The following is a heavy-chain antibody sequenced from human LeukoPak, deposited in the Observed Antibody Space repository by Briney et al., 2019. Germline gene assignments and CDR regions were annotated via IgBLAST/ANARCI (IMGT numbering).Heavy chain of an antibody. D-gene: IGHD2-8*02. CDR1: GFTLSSYA. CDR3: AKLPFVSWWLPRFDY. Sequence: GGSLRLSCAASGFTLSSYAMSWVRQSPGKGLEWVSAISGSGGSTYYADSVKGRFTISRDNSKNTLYLQMNSLRAEDTAVYYCAKLPFVSWWLPRFDYWGQGTLVTVSS. J-gene: IGHJ4*02. CDR2: ISGSGGST. V-gene: IGHV3-23*01.